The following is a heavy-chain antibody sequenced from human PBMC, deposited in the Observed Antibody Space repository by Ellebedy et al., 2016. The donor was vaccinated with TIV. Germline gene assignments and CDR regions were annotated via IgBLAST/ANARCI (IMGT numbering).Heavy chain of an antibody. V-gene: IGHV3-7*03. Sequence: PGGSLRLSCAASGFMFWRRWISWVRQAPGKGLEWVANIADDGREENYVDSVRGRFTISRDNAKNLLSLHMNTLRAEDTAVYYCASGLTGDYGAFDVWGPGTMVTVSS. CDR3: ASGLTGDYGAFDV. CDR2: IADDGREE. D-gene: IGHD4-17*01. J-gene: IGHJ3*01. CDR1: GFMFWRRW.